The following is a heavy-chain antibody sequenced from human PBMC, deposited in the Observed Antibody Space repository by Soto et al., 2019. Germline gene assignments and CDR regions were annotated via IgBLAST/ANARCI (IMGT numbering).Heavy chain of an antibody. CDR3: AREGGPDYYGMDV. V-gene: IGHV4-34*01. Sequence: SETLSLTCAVYGGSFSGYYWSWIGQPPGKGLEWIGEINHSGSTNYNPSLKSRVTISVDTSKNQFSLKLSSVTAADTAVYYCAREGGPDYYGMDVWGHGTTVTVSS. CDR1: GGSFSGYY. J-gene: IGHJ6*02. D-gene: IGHD2-15*01. CDR2: INHSGST.